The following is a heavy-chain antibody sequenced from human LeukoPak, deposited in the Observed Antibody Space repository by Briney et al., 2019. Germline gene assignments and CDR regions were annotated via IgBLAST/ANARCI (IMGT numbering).Heavy chain of an antibody. CDR1: AGSISSYY. Sequence: NSSETPSLTCTVSAGSISSYYWSWIRQPPGKGLEWIGYIYYSGSTNYNPSLKSRVTISLDTSKNQLSLRLSSVTAADTAVYYCARGRGYYDSSGYYYWGQGTLVTVSS. V-gene: IGHV4-59*12. D-gene: IGHD3-22*01. CDR3: ARGRGYYDSSGYYY. CDR2: IYYSGST. J-gene: IGHJ4*02.